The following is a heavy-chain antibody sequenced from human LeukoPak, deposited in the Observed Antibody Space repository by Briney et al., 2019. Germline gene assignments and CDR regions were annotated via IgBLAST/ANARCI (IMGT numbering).Heavy chain of an antibody. CDR1: GFTFSSYW. V-gene: IGHV3-7*01. Sequence: GGSLRLSCEASGFTFSSYWMSWVRQAPGKGLEWVANIKQDGSEKYYVDSVKGRFTISRDNATNPLYLQMNSLRAEDTAVYYCMVRGPYYYYGMEVWGQGTTVTVSS. CDR2: IKQDGSEK. D-gene: IGHD3-10*01. CDR3: MVRGPYYYYGMEV. J-gene: IGHJ6*02.